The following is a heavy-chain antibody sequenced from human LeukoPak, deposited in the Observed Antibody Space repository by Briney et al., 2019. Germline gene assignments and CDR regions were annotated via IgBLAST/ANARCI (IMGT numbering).Heavy chain of an antibody. V-gene: IGHV3-23*01. D-gene: IGHD6-13*01. J-gene: IGHJ4*02. Sequence: GGSLRLSCAASGFTFSTYAMSWVRQAPGKGLEWVSPISGNGGTTYYADSVKGRFTISRDNSKNTLYLQMNSLRVEDTAVYYCAKPPPDSSSWLLDYWGQGTLVTVSS. CDR3: AKPPPDSSSWLLDY. CDR1: GFTFSTYA. CDR2: ISGNGGTT.